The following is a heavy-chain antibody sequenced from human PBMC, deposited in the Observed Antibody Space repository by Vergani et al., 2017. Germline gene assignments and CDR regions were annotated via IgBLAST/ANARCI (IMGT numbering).Heavy chain of an antibody. CDR3: XCRATSPPRCFDC. J-gene: IGHJ4*02. D-gene: IGHD2-2*01. CDR1: GDSINNGNYS. CDR2: VYYNGST. Sequence: QLQLQESGPGLVKPSETLSLTCIVSGDSINNGNYSWGWIRQPPGKGLEWIGSVYYNGSTYYNPSLKSRVTTSVDASKNQFSLKLTSVTAADTAVYRCXCRATSPPRCFDCWGQGTLVIVSS. V-gene: IGHV4-39*01.